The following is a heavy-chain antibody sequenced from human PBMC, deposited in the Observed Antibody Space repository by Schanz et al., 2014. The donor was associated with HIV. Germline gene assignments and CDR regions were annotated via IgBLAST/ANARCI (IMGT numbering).Heavy chain of an antibody. D-gene: IGHD3-10*01. V-gene: IGHV4-31*03. J-gene: IGHJ4*02. CDR1: GGSIRSGDYY. Sequence: QVQLQESGPGLVKPSQTLSLTCTVSGGSIRSGDYYWSWIRQHPVRGLELIGYLYYRGRTYYNPSLKSRVAISSATSNNQLSLKLSSVTAADTAVYYCARGGNYYDPRSYLDYWGQGTLVTVSS. CDR3: ARGGNYYDPRSYLDY. CDR2: LYYRGRT.